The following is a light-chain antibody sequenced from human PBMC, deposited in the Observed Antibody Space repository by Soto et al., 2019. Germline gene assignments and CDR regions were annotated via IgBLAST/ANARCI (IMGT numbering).Light chain of an antibody. CDR1: QDISNY. V-gene: IGKV1-33*01. CDR2: DAS. J-gene: IGKJ5*01. CDR3: QQYDDFPLT. Sequence: DIEMTQSPSSLSASVGDRVTITCQASQDISNYLKWYQQKTGRAPEHLIYDASNLESGVSSRFSGSRSGTDFSLTITSLQPDDFATYYCQQYDDFPLTFGQGTRLE.